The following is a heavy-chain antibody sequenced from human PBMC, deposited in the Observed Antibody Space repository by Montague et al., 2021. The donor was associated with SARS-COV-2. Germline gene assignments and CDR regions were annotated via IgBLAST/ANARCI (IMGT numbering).Heavy chain of an antibody. Sequence: SETLSLTCTVSGGSISSSSYYWGWIRQPPGKGLEWIGSIYYSGSTYYNPSLKSRVTISVDTYKNEFSLKLDSVTAADTAVYFCARRGYYDSAGYHWHLDLWGRGMLVTVSS. V-gene: IGHV4-39*01. CDR1: GGSISSSSYY. D-gene: IGHD3-22*01. CDR2: IYYSGST. CDR3: ARRGYYDSAGYHWHLDL. J-gene: IGHJ2*01.